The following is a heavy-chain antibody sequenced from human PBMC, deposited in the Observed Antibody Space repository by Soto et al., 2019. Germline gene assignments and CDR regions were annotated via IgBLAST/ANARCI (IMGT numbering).Heavy chain of an antibody. CDR3: AKDLPPYSSSSKNVDAFDI. CDR1: GFTFSSYG. V-gene: IGHV3-30*18. Sequence: QVQLVESGGGVVQPGRSLRLSCAASGFTFSSYGMHWVRQAPGKGLEWVAVISYDGSNKYYADSVKGRFTISRDNSKNTLYLQMNSLRAEDTAVYYCAKDLPPYSSSSKNVDAFDIWGQGTMVTVSS. CDR2: ISYDGSNK. D-gene: IGHD6-13*01. J-gene: IGHJ3*02.